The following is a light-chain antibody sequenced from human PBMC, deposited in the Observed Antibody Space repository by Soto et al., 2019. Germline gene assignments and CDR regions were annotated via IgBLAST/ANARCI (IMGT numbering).Light chain of an antibody. Sequence: DIVLAQSPLSLPVTPGEPASISCRSSQSLLHSSGHDYLDWYLQKPGQSPQLLIYLGSNRASGVPDRFSGSGSGTDFTLKIGRVEAEDVGVYYCMQALQTPWTFGQGTKVDIK. CDR3: MQALQTPWT. CDR2: LGS. V-gene: IGKV2-28*01. J-gene: IGKJ1*01. CDR1: QSLLHSSGHDY.